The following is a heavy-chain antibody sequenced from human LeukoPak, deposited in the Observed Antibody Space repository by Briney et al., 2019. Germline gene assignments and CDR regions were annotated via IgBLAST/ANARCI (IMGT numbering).Heavy chain of an antibody. V-gene: IGHV4-59*01. CDR2: IYTSGGT. CDR3: ARFSGSYYDFPS. D-gene: IGHD1-26*01. Sequence: SETLSLTCTVSNDSISTYYWSWIRQPPGKGLEWSGYIYTSGGTNYNPSLKSRVTISVDTSKNQFSLKLRFVTAADTAMYYCARFSGSYYDFPSWGQGTLVTVSS. J-gene: IGHJ4*02. CDR1: NDSISTYY.